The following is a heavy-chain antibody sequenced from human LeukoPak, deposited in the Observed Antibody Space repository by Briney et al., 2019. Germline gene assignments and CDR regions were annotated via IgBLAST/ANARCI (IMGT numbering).Heavy chain of an antibody. J-gene: IGHJ3*02. CDR1: GGSISSHY. Sequence: PSETLSLTCTVSGGSISSHYWSWIRQPPGKGLEWIGYIYYSGSTNYNPSLKSRVTISVDTSKNQFSLKLSSVTAADTAVYYCARDPSLDAFDIWGQGTMVTVSS. CDR2: IYYSGST. CDR3: ARDPSLDAFDI. D-gene: IGHD2-2*01. V-gene: IGHV4-59*11.